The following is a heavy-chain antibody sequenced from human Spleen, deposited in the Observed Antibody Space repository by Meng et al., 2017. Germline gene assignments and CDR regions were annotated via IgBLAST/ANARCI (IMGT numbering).Heavy chain of an antibody. CDR2: INHSGST. V-gene: IGHV4-34*01. Sequence: QVRQQHGGAGLFKPSETLSLTCVVSGGSFSDYYWSWIRQPPGKGLEWIGEINHSGSTNYNPSLESRATISVDTSQNNLSLKLSSVTAADSAVYYCARGPTTMAHDFDYWGQGTLVTVSS. CDR3: ARGPTTMAHDFDY. CDR1: GGSFSDYY. J-gene: IGHJ4*02. D-gene: IGHD4-11*01.